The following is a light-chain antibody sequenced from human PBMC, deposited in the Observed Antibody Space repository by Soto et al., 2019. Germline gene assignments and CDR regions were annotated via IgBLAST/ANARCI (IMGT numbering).Light chain of an antibody. Sequence: QSVLTQPPSVSGAPGQRVTISCTGSSSNIGAGYDVHWYQQFPGTAPKLLIYGNSNRPSGVPDRFSGSKSGTSAPLAITGLQAEDEADYYCQSYDSSLSGGVFGGGTKVTVL. CDR1: SSNIGAGYD. V-gene: IGLV1-40*01. J-gene: IGLJ3*02. CDR2: GNS. CDR3: QSYDSSLSGGV.